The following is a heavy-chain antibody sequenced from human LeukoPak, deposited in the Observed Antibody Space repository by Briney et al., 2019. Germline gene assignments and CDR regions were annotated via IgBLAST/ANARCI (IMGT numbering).Heavy chain of an antibody. CDR2: IYYSGST. CDR1: VGSISSYY. Sequence: SETLSLTCTVSVGSISSYYWSWIRQPPWKELAGMGYIYYSGSTNYNPSLKSRVTISVDTSKNQFSLKLSSVTAADTAVYYCARHLRSMVRGVITTYYYYGMDVWGQGTTVTVSS. D-gene: IGHD3-10*01. V-gene: IGHV4-59*08. J-gene: IGHJ6*02. CDR3: ARHLRSMVRGVITTYYYYGMDV.